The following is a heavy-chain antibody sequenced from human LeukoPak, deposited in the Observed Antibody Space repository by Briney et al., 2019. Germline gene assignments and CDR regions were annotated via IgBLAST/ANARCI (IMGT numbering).Heavy chain of an antibody. CDR3: AKAPSYQLLYFDY. CDR2: ISGSGGST. J-gene: IGHJ4*02. D-gene: IGHD2-2*01. Sequence: GGSLRLSCAASGVTFSSYAMSWVRQAPGKGLEWVSAISGSGGSTYYADSVKGRFTISRDNSKNTLYLQMNSLRAEDTAVYYCAKAPSYQLLYFDYWGQGTLVTVSS. CDR1: GVTFSSYA. V-gene: IGHV3-23*01.